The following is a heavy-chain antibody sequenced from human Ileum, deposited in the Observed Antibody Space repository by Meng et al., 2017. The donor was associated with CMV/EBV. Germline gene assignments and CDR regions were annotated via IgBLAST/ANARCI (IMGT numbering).Heavy chain of an antibody. V-gene: IGHV1-2*02. D-gene: IGHD2-2*01. CDR3: ARATLPTKYCSSTSCYPALS. CDR1: GYTFTGYY. Sequence: ASVKVSCKASGYTFTGYYMHWVRQAPGQGLEWMGWINPNSGGTNYAQKFRGRVTMTRDTSISTAYMELSRLRSDDTAVYYCARATLPTKYCSSTSCYPALSWGQGTMVTVSS. CDR2: INPNSGGT. J-gene: IGHJ3*01.